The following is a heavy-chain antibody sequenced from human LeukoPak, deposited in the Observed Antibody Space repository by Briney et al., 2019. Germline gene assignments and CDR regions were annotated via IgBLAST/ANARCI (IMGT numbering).Heavy chain of an antibody. CDR3: AKDLGYCSGGTCYPQSPFDY. CDR2: ISGSGGST. CDR1: GFTFSSYA. J-gene: IGHJ4*02. V-gene: IGHV3-23*01. D-gene: IGHD2-15*01. Sequence: PGGSLRLSCAASGFTFSSYAMSWVRQAPGKGLEWVSAISGSGGSTYYADSVKGRFTISRDNSENTLYLQMNSLRAEDTAVYYCAKDLGYCSGGTCYPQSPFDYWGQGTLVTVSS.